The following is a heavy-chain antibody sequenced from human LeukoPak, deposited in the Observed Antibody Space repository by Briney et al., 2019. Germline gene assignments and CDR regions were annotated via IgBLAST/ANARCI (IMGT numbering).Heavy chain of an antibody. CDR3: ARDLRGSY. CDR1: GFTFSTYN. D-gene: IGHD5-12*01. V-gene: IGHV3-48*01. CDR2: IRSSSSTI. J-gene: IGHJ4*02. Sequence: GESLRLSCAASGFTFSTYNMNWVRQAPGKGLEWVSYIRSSSSTIYYADSVKGRFTISTDNANNSLYLQMNSLRAEDTAVYYCARDLRGSYWGQGTLVTVSS.